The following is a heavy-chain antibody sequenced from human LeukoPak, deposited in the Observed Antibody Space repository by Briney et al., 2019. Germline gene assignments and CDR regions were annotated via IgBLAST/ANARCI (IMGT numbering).Heavy chain of an antibody. V-gene: IGHV7-4-1*02. Sequence: ASVKVSCNASGYTFTSYAMNWVRQAPGQGLEWMGWINTNTGNPTYAQGFTGRFVFSLDTSVSTAYLQISSLKAEDTAVYYCARGRIPMIVEPHDAFDIWGQGTMVTVSS. CDR2: INTNTGNP. CDR1: GYTFTSYA. D-gene: IGHD3-22*01. J-gene: IGHJ3*02. CDR3: ARGRIPMIVEPHDAFDI.